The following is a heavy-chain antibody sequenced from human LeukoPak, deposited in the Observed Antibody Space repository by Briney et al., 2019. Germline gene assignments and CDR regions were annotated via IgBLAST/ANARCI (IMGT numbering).Heavy chain of an antibody. CDR2: INHSGST. CDR1: GGSFSGYC. J-gene: IGHJ6*03. CDR3: ARVVVVDIVVVVAATQAYYYMDV. V-gene: IGHV4-34*01. Sequence: PSETLSLTCAVSGGSFSGYCWSWIRQPPGKGLEWIGEINHSGSTNYNPSLKSRVTISVDTSKNQFSLKLSSVTAADTAVYYCARVVVVDIVVVVAATQAYYYMDVWGKGTTVTVSS. D-gene: IGHD2-15*01.